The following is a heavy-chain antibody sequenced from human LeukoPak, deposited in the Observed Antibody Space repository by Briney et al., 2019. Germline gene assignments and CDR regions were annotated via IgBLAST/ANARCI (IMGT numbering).Heavy chain of an antibody. Sequence: GASVKVSCKASGYTFTSYGISWVRQAPGQGLEWMGWINPNSGGTNYAQKFQGRVTMTRDTSISTAYMELSRLRSDDTAVYYCARDCSSTSYYYYGMDVWGQGTTVTVSS. CDR1: GYTFTSYG. D-gene: IGHD2-2*01. V-gene: IGHV1-2*02. CDR3: ARDCSSTSYYYYGMDV. J-gene: IGHJ6*02. CDR2: INPNSGGT.